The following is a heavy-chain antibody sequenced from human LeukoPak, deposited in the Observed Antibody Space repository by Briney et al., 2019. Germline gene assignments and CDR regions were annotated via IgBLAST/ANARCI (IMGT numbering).Heavy chain of an antibody. D-gene: IGHD3-3*01. Sequence: LAGESLRLSCAASGFTFSAYGMSWVRQAPGKGLEWVSHISDTVRDTWYANSVKGRFIISRDNSRDTVYLQMSSLRPEDTALYFCAKDNYGGIFPSWGQGTLVTVSS. J-gene: IGHJ5*02. V-gene: IGHV3-23*01. CDR1: GFTFSAYG. CDR3: AKDNYGGIFPS. CDR2: ISDTVRDT.